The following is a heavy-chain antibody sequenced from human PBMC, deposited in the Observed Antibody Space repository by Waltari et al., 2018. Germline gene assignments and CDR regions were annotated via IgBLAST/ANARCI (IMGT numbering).Heavy chain of an antibody. CDR1: GYTFTDNP. V-gene: IGHV7-4-1*02. Sequence: QVQLVQSGSELKKPGASVKISCRASGYTFTDNPIYWLRQAPGRGLEWLGWIKTNTGTRSFARALSGRLSMSMETFVNTTYLQLNNLEAGDTATYFCARHLSTNTVAVEGDAFDIWGQGTLIIVSS. D-gene: IGHD3-3*01. CDR2: IKTNTGTR. CDR3: ARHLSTNTVAVEGDAFDI. J-gene: IGHJ3*02.